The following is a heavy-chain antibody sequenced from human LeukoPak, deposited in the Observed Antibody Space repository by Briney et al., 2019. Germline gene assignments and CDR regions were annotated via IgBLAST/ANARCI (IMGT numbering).Heavy chain of an antibody. CDR3: ARVRPTTWPEYYFDY. D-gene: IGHD2/OR15-2a*01. V-gene: IGHV1-2*02. J-gene: IGHJ4*02. CDR1: GYTFTGYY. Sequence: ASVKVSCRASGYTFTGYYMHWVRQAPGQGLEWMGWINPNSGGTNYAQKFRGRVTMTRDTSISTAYMELSRLRSDDTAVYYCARVRPTTWPEYYFDYWGQGTLVTVSS. CDR2: INPNSGGT.